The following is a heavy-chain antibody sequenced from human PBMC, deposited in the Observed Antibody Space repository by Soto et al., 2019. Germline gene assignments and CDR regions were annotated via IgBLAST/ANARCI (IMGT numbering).Heavy chain of an antibody. CDR2: IYYSVST. D-gene: IGHD6-6*01. J-gene: IGHJ4*02. CDR3: ARHGGAARDY. V-gene: IGHV4-59*01. Sequence: PSETLSLTCTVSGGSISSYYWSWIRQPPGKGLEWIGYIYYSVSTNYNPSLKSRVTISVDTSKNQFSLKLSSVTAADTAVYYCARHGGAARDYWGQGTMVTVS. CDR1: GGSISSYY.